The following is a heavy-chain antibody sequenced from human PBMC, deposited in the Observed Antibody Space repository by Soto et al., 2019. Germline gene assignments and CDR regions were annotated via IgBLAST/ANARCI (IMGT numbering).Heavy chain of an antibody. V-gene: IGHV3-48*02. J-gene: IGHJ4*02. Sequence: EVQLVESGGGLVQPGGSLRLSCAASGFTFSGYSLNWVRQAPGKVLQWVPYISGTSSTIHYADAVKGRFTISRDNVKNSLFLQMISLRDEDTAVYYCARGPSWLDYWGQGALVTVSS. CDR1: GFTFSGYS. CDR3: ARGPSWLDY. CDR2: ISGTSSTI. D-gene: IGHD5-12*01.